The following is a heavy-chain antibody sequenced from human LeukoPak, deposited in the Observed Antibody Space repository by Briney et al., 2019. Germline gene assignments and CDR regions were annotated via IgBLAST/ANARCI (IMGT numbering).Heavy chain of an antibody. CDR3: ARTDETAPAEDFQH. Sequence: GGSLRLSCSASGFTFSIAAMHWVRQAPGKGLQYVSVISGNGASSYADSVKGRFTISRDNSKNTLYLQMKSLRAEDTAVYYCARTDETAPAEDFQHWGQGTLVTVSS. CDR2: ISGNGAS. D-gene: IGHD2-21*02. V-gene: IGHV3-64*04. J-gene: IGHJ1*01. CDR1: GFTFSIAA.